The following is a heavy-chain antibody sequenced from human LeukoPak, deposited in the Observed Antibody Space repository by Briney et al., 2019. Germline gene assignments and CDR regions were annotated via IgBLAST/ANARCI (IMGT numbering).Heavy chain of an antibody. Sequence: GGSLRLSCEASGFFFNTYWMHWVRQAPGKGQVWVSRINSDGSKTSHADSVKGRFTISRDNAKNTLYLQMNGLRAEDTAVYYCAREGSLEYYFDYWGRGTLVTVSS. CDR1: GFFFNTYW. J-gene: IGHJ4*02. V-gene: IGHV3-74*01. CDR3: AREGSLEYYFDY. D-gene: IGHD3-10*01. CDR2: INSDGSKT.